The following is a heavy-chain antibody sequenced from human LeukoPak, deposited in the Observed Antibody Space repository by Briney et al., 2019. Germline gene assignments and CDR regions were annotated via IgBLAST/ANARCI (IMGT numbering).Heavy chain of an antibody. Sequence: PGGSLRLSCVASGITVSSNDMSWVRQAPGKGLEWVSLIYSGGRTDYADSVKGRFTISRDNPKNTVYLQMNSLRAEDTAVYYCAGILRGAFDIWGQGKMVTVSS. CDR3: AGILRGAFDI. CDR1: GITVSSND. J-gene: IGHJ3*02. V-gene: IGHV3-53*01. CDR2: IYSGGRT.